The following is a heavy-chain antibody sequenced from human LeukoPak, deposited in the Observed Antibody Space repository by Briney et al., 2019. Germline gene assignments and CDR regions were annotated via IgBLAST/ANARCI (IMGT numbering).Heavy chain of an antibody. Sequence: SETLSLTCTVSGGSISSGSYYWSWIRQPAGKGLEWIGRIYTSGSTNYNPSLKSRVTISVDTSKNQFSLKLSSVTAADTAVYYCAREGRSLIWGQGTLVTVSS. CDR1: GGSISSGSYY. V-gene: IGHV4-61*02. CDR2: IYTSGST. CDR3: AREGRSLI. J-gene: IGHJ4*02.